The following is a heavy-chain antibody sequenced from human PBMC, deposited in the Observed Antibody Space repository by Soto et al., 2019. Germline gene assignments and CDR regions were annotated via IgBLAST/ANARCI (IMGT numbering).Heavy chain of an antibody. CDR3: ARGNYYDSSGYYPGVAAFDI. V-gene: IGHV4-39*01. Sequence: PSETLSLTCGVSGGSISSGGYYWGWIRQPPGKGLEWIGSIYYSGSTYYNPSLKSRVTISVDTSKNQFSLKLSSVTAADTAVYYCARGNYYDSSGYYPGVAAFDIWGQGTMVTVSS. J-gene: IGHJ3*02. CDR2: IYYSGST. D-gene: IGHD3-22*01. CDR1: GGSISSGGYY.